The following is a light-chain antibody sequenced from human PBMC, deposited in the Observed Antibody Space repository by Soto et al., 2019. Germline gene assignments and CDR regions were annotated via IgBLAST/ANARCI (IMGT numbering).Light chain of an antibody. J-gene: IGLJ3*02. CDR2: EVT. CDR3: SSFASSNTWV. CDR1: SSDVGAYNY. V-gene: IGLV2-8*01. Sequence: QSVLTQPPSASGSPGQSVTISCTGTSSDVGAYNYVSWYQQHAGKAPKLVIYEVTKRPSGVPDRFSGSKSDNTASLTVSGLPAEDEDYYYCSSFASSNTWVFGGGTKLTVL.